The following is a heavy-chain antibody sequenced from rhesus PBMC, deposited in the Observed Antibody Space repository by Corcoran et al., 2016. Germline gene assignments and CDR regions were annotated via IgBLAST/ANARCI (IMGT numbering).Heavy chain of an antibody. V-gene: IGHV3-54*02. D-gene: IGHD2-39*02. CDR2: ISYERNKK. J-gene: IGHJ4*01. Sequence: EVQLVESGGGLVQPGGSLRVSCAASGFTFSDYGMQWVRQAPGKGLDWVEVISYERNKKNDAESVKDRFTISRDNSKNMLCLQMNNLKLADTAVYDCARSYCSGGVCYFDYWGQGVLVTVSS. CDR1: GFTFSDYG. CDR3: ARSYCSGGVCYFDY.